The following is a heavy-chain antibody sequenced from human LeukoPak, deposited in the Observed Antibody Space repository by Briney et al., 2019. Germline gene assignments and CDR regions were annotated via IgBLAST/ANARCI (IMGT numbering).Heavy chain of an antibody. CDR2: IYYSGST. V-gene: IGHV4-59*01. CDR3: ARTARFLGKFDS. CDR1: GGPITSYY. D-gene: IGHD2-21*02. Sequence: SETLSLTCTVSGGPITSYYWSWIRQPPGKGLEWIGYIYYSGSTNYNPSLKSRVTISVDTSKNQFSLKLNSVTAADTAVYYCARTARFLGKFDSWGQGTLVTVSS. J-gene: IGHJ4*02.